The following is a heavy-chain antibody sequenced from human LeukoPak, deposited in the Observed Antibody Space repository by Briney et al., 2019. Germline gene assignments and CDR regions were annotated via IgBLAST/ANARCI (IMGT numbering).Heavy chain of an antibody. CDR2: INPNSGGT. Sequence: GASVEVSCKASGYTFTGYYMHWVRQAPGQGLEWMGWINPNSGGTNYAQKFQGRVTMTRDTSISTAYMELSRLRSDDTAVYYCARDLRPYYDFWSGYNWFDPWGQGTLVTVSS. CDR1: GYTFTGYY. CDR3: ARDLRPYYDFWSGYNWFDP. D-gene: IGHD3-3*01. V-gene: IGHV1-2*02. J-gene: IGHJ5*02.